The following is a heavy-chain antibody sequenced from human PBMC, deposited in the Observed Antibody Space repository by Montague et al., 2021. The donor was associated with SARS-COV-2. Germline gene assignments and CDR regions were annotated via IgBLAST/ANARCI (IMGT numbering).Heavy chain of an antibody. CDR1: GVSITSTNW. CDR3: AGKVLTVPADY. Sequence: SETLSLTCAVSGVSITSTNWWSLVRQPPGKGLAWIGEISYVGIATYNPSLKSRATISMDRSRNLFSLKLSSVTAADTAIDYCAGKVLTVPADYWGQGTLVTVS. V-gene: IGHV4-4*02. J-gene: IGHJ4*02. CDR2: ISYVGIA. D-gene: IGHD1-20*01.